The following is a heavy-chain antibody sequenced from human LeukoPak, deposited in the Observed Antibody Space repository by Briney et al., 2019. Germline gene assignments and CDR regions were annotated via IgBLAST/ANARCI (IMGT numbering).Heavy chain of an antibody. CDR3: ARDLKIDYTSGYYSFDY. CDR1: GGSLSPYY. Sequence: PSETLSLTCTVSGGSLSPYYWGWIRQPPGKGLEWIGYIYYSGTTNYNPSLKSRLTISVDTSKNQFSLNLHSVTAADTALYYCARDLKIDYTSGYYSFDYWGRGTLVTVSS. D-gene: IGHD3-22*01. CDR2: IYYSGTT. J-gene: IGHJ4*02. V-gene: IGHV4-59*01.